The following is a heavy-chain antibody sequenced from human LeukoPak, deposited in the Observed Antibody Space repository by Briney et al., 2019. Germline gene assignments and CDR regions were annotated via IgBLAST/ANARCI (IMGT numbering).Heavy chain of an antibody. CDR2: IIPIYGRA. D-gene: IGHD3-22*01. CDR3: AGFFYDNSNAAFDI. J-gene: IGHJ3*02. V-gene: IGHV1-69*01. CDR1: GGTFSNYDFTFTSYA. Sequence: GASVKVSRKASGGTFSNYDFTFTSYAITWVGQAPGQGLEWMGGIIPIYGRADYPQKFQGRVTITADESTRTVTMQLSSLRSEDTAVYYCAGFFYDNSNAAFDIWGQGTVVTVS.